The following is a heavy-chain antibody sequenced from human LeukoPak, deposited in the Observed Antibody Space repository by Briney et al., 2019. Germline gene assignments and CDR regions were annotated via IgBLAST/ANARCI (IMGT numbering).Heavy chain of an antibody. V-gene: IGHV4-39*01. D-gene: IGHD4-23*01. J-gene: IGHJ3*02. CDR1: GGSISSSSYY. CDR2: IYYSGST. CDR3: ARHRTGTGGNSNDAFDI. Sequence: PSETLSPTCTVSGGSISSSSYYWGWVRQPPGKGREWVGSIYYSGSTYYNPSLKSRVTISVDTSKNQFSLKLSSVTAADTAVYYCARHRTGTGGNSNDAFDIWGQGTMVTVSS.